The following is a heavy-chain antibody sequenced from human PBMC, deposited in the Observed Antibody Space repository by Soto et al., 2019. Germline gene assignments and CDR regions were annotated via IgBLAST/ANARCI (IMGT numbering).Heavy chain of an antibody. Sequence: SETLSLTCTVSGGSISSYYWSWIRQPPGKGLEWIGYIYYSGSTNYNPSLKSRVTISVDTSKNQFSLKLSSVTAADTAVYYCARDDIWSGFSMDVWGKGTTVTVSS. D-gene: IGHD3-9*01. CDR2: IYYSGST. CDR3: ARDDIWSGFSMDV. V-gene: IGHV4-59*08. CDR1: GGSISSYY. J-gene: IGHJ6*03.